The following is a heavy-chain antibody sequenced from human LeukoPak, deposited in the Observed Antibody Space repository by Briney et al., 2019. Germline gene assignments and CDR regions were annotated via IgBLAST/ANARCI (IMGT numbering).Heavy chain of an antibody. CDR3: ASTDYYDSSGYETYFDY. V-gene: IGHV1-69*06. CDR1: GGTFSSYA. J-gene: IGHJ4*02. CDR2: IIPIFGTA. D-gene: IGHD3-22*01. Sequence: ASVKVSCKASGGTFSSYAISWVRQAPGQGLEWMGGIIPIFGTANYAQKFQGRVTITADKSTSTAYMELSSLRSEDTAVYYCASTDYYDSSGYETYFDYWGQGTLVTVSS.